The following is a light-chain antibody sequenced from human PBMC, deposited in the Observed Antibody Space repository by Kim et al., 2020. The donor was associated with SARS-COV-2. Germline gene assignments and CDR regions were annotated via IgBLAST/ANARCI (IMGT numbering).Light chain of an antibody. CDR1: QSVGFK. V-gene: IGKV3-15*01. J-gene: IGKJ5*01. CDR3: QQYHKWPGIT. CDR2: DAS. Sequence: TPGEIATLSCRASQSVGFKLAWYQQKPGQAPRLLIYDASTRETCTPGRCSGSVSGTEFTLAIGSLQSEDFALYYCQQYHKWPGITFGQGTRLEIK.